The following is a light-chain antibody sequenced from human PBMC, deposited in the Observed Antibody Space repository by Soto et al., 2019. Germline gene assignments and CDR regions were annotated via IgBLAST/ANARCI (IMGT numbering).Light chain of an antibody. CDR2: EAT. CDR3: ISYKTDDTFV. Sequence: QSALTQPASVSGSAGQSITISFAGTRSDIGASNSVSWYHHLPGRPPTLIIYEATNRPSGVSERFSGSKTGDTAYLTISGLQADDEPEYFCISYKTDDTFVFGSGTKLTVL. J-gene: IGLJ1*01. CDR1: RSDIGASNS. V-gene: IGLV2-14*01.